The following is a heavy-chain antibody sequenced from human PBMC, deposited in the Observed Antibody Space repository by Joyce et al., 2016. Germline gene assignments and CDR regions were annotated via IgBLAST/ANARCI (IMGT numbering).Heavy chain of an antibody. J-gene: IGHJ6*02. D-gene: IGHD5/OR15-5a*01. V-gene: IGHV3-21*01. CDR3: ARNSAPRASTYYGLDV. Sequence: AASGFTFSSYSMNWVRQAPGKGLEWVSFISSNRNYIYYADSGKGRFTISRGNAKSSLFLQMDSLRAEDTAVYYCARNSAPRASTYYGLDVWGQGTTVTVSS. CDR1: GFTFSSYS. CDR2: ISSNRNYI.